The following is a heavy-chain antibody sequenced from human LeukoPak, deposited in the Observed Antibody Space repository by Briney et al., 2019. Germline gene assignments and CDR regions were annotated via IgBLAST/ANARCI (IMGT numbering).Heavy chain of an antibody. CDR1: GFTFSSYA. CDR3: AKTRGDYYYYGIDV. J-gene: IGHJ6*02. CDR2: ISGSGGST. Sequence: PGGSLRLSCAASGFTFSSYAMSWVRQAPGKGLEWVSAISGSGGSTYYADSVKGRFTISRDNSKNTLHLQMNSLRAEDTAVYYCAKTRGDYYYYGIDVWGQGTTVTVSS. V-gene: IGHV3-23*01.